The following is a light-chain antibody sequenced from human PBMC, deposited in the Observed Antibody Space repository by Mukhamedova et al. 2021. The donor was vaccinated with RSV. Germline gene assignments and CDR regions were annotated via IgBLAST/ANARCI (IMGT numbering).Light chain of an antibody. Sequence: IGSKNVHWYQQKPGQAPVLVIHRDTKRPSEIPERFSGSNSGNTATLTITGAQGGDEADYYCQVWDISTVIFGGGTKLTVL. J-gene: IGLJ2*01. CDR3: QVWDISTVI. CDR1: IGSKN. CDR2: RDT. V-gene: IGLV3-9*01.